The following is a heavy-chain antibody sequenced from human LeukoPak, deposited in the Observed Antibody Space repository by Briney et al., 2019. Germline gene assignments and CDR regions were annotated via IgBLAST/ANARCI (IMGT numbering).Heavy chain of an antibody. CDR1: GYTFRGNY. V-gene: IGHV1-2*02. J-gene: IGHJ4*02. Sequence: SVKISCKASGYTFRGNYIHWLRQAPGQGLEWVGWIDANNGDTKSAQKFQVRVTMSRDTSISTAYMDLSSLSPDDAAVYYCARDPSSVTLYFSDYGSQGTLVTVSS. D-gene: IGHD4-11*01. CDR2: IDANNGDT. CDR3: ARDPSSVTLYFSDY.